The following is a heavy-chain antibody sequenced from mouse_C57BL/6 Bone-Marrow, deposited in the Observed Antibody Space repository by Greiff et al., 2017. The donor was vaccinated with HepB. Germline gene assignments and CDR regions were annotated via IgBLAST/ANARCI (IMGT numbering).Heavy chain of an antibody. D-gene: IGHD1-1*01. J-gene: IGHJ1*03. CDR1: GFSLTSYA. CDR3: ARGIYYYGSSYFDV. V-gene: IGHV2-9-1*01. CDR2: IWTGGGT. Sequence: VKLMESGPGLVAPSQSLSITCTVSGFSLTSYAISWVRQPPGKGLEWLGVIWTGGGTNYNSALKSRLSISKDNSKSQVFLKMNSLQTDDTARYYCARGIYYYGSSYFDVWGTGTTVTVSS.